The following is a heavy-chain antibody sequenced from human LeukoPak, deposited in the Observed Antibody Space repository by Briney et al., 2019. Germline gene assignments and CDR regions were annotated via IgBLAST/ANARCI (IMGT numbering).Heavy chain of an antibody. Sequence: GGSLRLSWAVSGFTFTTLSMHWVRQAPGKGREWVAVMSYDGGKKFYADSVKGRLTICRDNSRNTLSLQMSSLTAEDTAVYYCASGSSHEHCGQGPLVTVSS. CDR1: GFTFTTLS. V-gene: IGHV3-30*15. CDR2: MSYDGGKK. CDR3: ASGSSHEH. J-gene: IGHJ4*02. D-gene: IGHD1-26*01.